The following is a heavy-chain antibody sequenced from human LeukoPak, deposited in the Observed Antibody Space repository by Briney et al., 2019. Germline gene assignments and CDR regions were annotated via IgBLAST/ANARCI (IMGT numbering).Heavy chain of an antibody. Sequence: PSQTLSLTCTVSGGSISSGDYYWSWIRQPPGKGLEWIAYMYYGGSTYYNPSLKSRVTMSVDTSKNQLSLKLSSVTAADTAVYYCARPYYYDSRIDPWGQGILVTVSS. CDR3: ARPYYYDSRIDP. J-gene: IGHJ5*02. CDR2: MYYGGST. V-gene: IGHV4-30-4*01. CDR1: GGSISSGDYY. D-gene: IGHD3-22*01.